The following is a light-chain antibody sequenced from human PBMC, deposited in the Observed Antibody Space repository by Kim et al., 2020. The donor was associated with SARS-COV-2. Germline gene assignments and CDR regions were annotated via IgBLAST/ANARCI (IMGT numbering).Light chain of an antibody. CDR1: TGPVTSGHY. CDR2: DTD. J-gene: IGLJ3*02. V-gene: IGLV7-46*01. Sequence: QAVVTQEPSLTVSPGGTVTLTCGSSTGPVTSGHYPYWFQQKPGQAPKTLIYDTDNIHSWTPARFSGSARGGKAALTLSGAQPEDEAEYYCLLSFGGAPWVFGGGTQLTVL. CDR3: LLSFGGAPWV.